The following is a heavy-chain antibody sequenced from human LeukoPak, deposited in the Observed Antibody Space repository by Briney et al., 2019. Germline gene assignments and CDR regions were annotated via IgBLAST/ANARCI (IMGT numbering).Heavy chain of an antibody. CDR2: ISGSGGST. Sequence: PGGSLRLSCAASGFTFGSYAMSWVRQAPGKGLEWVSAISGSGGSTYYADSVKGRFTISRDNSKNTLYLQMNSLRAEDTAVYYCAKETMVRGVMDSYYFVYWGQGTLVTVSS. CDR3: AKETMVRGVMDSYYFVY. CDR1: GFTFGSYA. J-gene: IGHJ4*02. V-gene: IGHV3-23*01. D-gene: IGHD3-10*01.